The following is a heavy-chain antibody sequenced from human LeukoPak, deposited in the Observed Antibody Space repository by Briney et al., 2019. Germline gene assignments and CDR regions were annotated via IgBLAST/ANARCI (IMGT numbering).Heavy chain of an antibody. CDR3: ARHLRAHSSSLFFDY. CDR2: IRYHGSDK. V-gene: IGHV3-30*02. J-gene: IGHJ4*02. CDR1: GFTFSSCG. Sequence: GGSLRLSCAASGFTFSSCGMHWVRQAPGKGLEWVAFIRYHGSDKYYADSVKGRFTTSRDNAKNSLYLQMNGLRAEDTAVYYCARHLRAHSSSLFFDYWGQGTLVTVSS. D-gene: IGHD6-13*01.